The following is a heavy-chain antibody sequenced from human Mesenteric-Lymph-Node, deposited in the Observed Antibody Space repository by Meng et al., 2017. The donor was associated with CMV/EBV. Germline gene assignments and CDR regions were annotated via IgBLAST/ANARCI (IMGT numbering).Heavy chain of an antibody. J-gene: IGHJ5*02. CDR2: LNPNSGGT. CDR3: ARDRDTMVRGVSNWFDP. D-gene: IGHD3-10*01. Sequence: ASVKVSCKASGDTFIDYYMHWVRQAPGQGLEWMGWLNPNSGGTDYAQKFRGRVTMTRDTSISTAYMELSRLRSDDTAVYYCARDRDTMVRGVSNWFDPWGQGTLVTVSS. CDR1: GDTFIDYY. V-gene: IGHV1-2*02.